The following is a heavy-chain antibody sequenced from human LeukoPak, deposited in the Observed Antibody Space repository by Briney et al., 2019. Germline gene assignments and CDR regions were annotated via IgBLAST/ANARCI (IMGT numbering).Heavy chain of an antibody. Sequence: ASVKVSCKASGYTFTSYGISWVRQAPGQGLEWMGWISAYNGNTNYAQKLQGRVTMTTDTSTSTAYMELRSLRSDDTAVYGCARHDADFWSGSEHGLSDYWGQGTLVTVSS. J-gene: IGHJ4*02. V-gene: IGHV1-18*01. CDR2: ISAYNGNT. D-gene: IGHD3-3*01. CDR3: ARHDADFWSGSEHGLSDY. CDR1: GYTFTSYG.